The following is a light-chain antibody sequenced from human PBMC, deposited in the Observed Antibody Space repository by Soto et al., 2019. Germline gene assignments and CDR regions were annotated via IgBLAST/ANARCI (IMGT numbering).Light chain of an antibody. Sequence: QSALTQPASVSGSPGQSITITCTETRSDVGGYNYVSWYQQHPGKAPKLMIYDVNNRPSGVSNRFSGSKSGNTASLTISGLQAEDEADYYCSSYTSTSTLAIFGGGTKLTVL. CDR3: SSYTSTSTLAI. V-gene: IGLV2-14*03. J-gene: IGLJ2*01. CDR2: DVN. CDR1: RSDVGGYNY.